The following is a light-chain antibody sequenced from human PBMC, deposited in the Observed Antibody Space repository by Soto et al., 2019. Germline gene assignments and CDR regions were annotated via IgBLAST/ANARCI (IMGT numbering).Light chain of an antibody. V-gene: IGKV1-33*01. J-gene: IGKJ5*01. CDR3: QQYDNLPIT. Sequence: DIQMTQSPSSLSASVGDRVTITCQASQDISNYLNWYQQKPGKAPKLLIYDASNLETGVTSRFSGSGSGTDFTFTISRLQPEDIAKYYCQQYDNLPITFGQGTRLEIK. CDR2: DAS. CDR1: QDISNY.